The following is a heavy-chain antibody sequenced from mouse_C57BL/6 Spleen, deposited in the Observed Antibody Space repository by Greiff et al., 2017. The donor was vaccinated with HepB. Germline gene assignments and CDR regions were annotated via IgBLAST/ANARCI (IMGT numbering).Heavy chain of an antibody. CDR1: GFTFSNYW. CDR2: IRLKSDNYAT. CDR3: LYDYDEAWFAY. J-gene: IGHJ3*01. Sequence: DVKLVESGGGLVQPGGSMKLSCVASGFTFSNYWMNWVRQSPEKGLEWVAQIRLKSDNYATHYAESVKGRFTISRDDSKSSVYLQMNNLRAEDTGIYYCLYDYDEAWFAYWGQGTLVTVSA. V-gene: IGHV6-3*01. D-gene: IGHD2-4*01.